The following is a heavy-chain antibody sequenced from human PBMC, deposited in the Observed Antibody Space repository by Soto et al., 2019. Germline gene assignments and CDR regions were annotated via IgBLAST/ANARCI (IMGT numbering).Heavy chain of an antibody. J-gene: IGHJ4*02. CDR1: GFTFSSLA. CDR3: AKNYFFDR. CDR2: IGVTGST. Sequence: GGSLRLSCAASGFTFSSLATSWARQAPGKGLEWVSSIGVTGSTYYDDSVRGRLTISRDNSKNTLYLQMDSLRAEDTAVYYCAKNYFFDRWGQGTPVTVSS. V-gene: IGHV3-23*01.